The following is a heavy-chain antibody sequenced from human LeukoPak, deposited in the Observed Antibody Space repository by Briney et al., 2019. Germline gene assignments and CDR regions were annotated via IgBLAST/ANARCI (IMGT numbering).Heavy chain of an antibody. D-gene: IGHD3-10*01. Sequence: ASVKVSCKASGYTFTGYYMHWVRQAPGQGLECMGWINPNSGGTNYAQKFQGRVTMTRDTSISTAYMELSRLRSDDTAVYYCARVVPRITMVRGVTNWFDPWGQGTLVTVSS. CDR3: ARVVPRITMVRGVTNWFDP. CDR2: INPNSGGT. J-gene: IGHJ5*02. V-gene: IGHV1-2*02. CDR1: GYTFTGYY.